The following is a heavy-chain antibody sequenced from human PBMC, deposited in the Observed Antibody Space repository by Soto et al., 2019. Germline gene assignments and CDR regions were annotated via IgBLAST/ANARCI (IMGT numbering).Heavy chain of an antibody. V-gene: IGHV1-24*01. Sequence: GASVKVSCKVSGYTLAELSMHWVRQAPGKGLEWMGGFDPEDGETIYAQKFQGRVTMTEDTSTDTAYMELSSLRSEDTAVYYCATPPLGNYYDSSRYYLWGQGTLVTVSS. CDR1: GYTLAELS. J-gene: IGHJ4*02. CDR2: FDPEDGET. CDR3: ATPPLGNYYDSSRYYL. D-gene: IGHD3-22*01.